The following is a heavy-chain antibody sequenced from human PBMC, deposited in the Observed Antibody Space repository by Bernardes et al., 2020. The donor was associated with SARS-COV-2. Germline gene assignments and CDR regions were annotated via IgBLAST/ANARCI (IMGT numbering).Heavy chain of an antibody. Sequence: SEALSLTCTVSGASFSSYYWSWIRQPPGKGLEWLGYIYHSRFTSYNPSLSSRVTISIDTSKSQFSLKLSSVTAADTAIYYCARLRSKDMYDFWSGFFDYWGQGSLVTVSS. V-gene: IGHV4-59*01. CDR2: IYHSRFT. CDR3: ARLRSKDMYDFWSGFFDY. J-gene: IGHJ4*02. CDR1: GASFSSYY. D-gene: IGHD3-3*01.